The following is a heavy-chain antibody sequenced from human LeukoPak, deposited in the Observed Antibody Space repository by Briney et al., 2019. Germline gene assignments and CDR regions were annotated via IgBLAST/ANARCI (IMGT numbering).Heavy chain of an antibody. J-gene: IGHJ4*02. CDR2: INQSGST. V-gene: IGHV4-34*01. CDR3: ARTKPIYDYVWGSYRYRGFDY. Sequence: SETLSLTCAVYGGSFSGYYWSWIRQPPGKGLEGIGEINQSGSTNYNPSLKSRVTISVDTSKNQFSLKLSSVTAADTAVYYCARTKPIYDYVWGSYRYRGFDYWGPGTLVTVSS. CDR1: GGSFSGYY. D-gene: IGHD3-16*02.